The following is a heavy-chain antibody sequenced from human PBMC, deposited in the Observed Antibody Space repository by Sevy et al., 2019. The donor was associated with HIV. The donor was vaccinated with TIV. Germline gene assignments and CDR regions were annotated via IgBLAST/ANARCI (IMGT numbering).Heavy chain of an antibody. CDR3: ARVGAGDAFDI. CDR2: INSDGSST. V-gene: IGHV3-74*01. J-gene: IGHJ3*02. Sequence: GGSLRLSCAASGFTFSSYWMHWVRQAPGKGLVWVSRINSDGSSTSYADSVKGRFTISRDNAKNTLYLQMNSLRAEDMAVYYCARVGAGDAFDIWGQGTMVTVSS. CDR1: GFTFSSYW. D-gene: IGHD3-10*01.